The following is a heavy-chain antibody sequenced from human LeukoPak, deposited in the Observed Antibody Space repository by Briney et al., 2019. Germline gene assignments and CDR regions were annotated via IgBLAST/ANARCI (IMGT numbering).Heavy chain of an antibody. J-gene: IGHJ6*02. D-gene: IGHD6-13*01. CDR3: ARAPAVAAAGSYYYYGMDV. CDR2: INPSGGST. V-gene: IGHV1-46*01. CDR1: GYTFTSYY. Sequence: ASVKVSCKASGYTFTSYYMHWVRQAPGQGLEWMGLINPSGGSTSYAQKFQGRVTMTRDTSTSTVYMELSSLRSEDTAVYYCARAPAVAAAGSYYYYGMDVWGQGTTVTVSS.